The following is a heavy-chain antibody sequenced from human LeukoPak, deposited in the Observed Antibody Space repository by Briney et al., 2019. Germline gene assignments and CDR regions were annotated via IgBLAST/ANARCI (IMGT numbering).Heavy chain of an antibody. V-gene: IGHV3-15*01. D-gene: IGHD3-3*01. CDR3: AKHHYDFWSGYFGEY. Sequence: GGSLRLSCAASGFTFSNAWLSWVRQAPGKGLEWVGRIKSTTDGGTTDYAAPVKGRFTISRDDSKNTLYLQMNSLRAEDTAVYYCAKHHYDFWSGYFGEYWGQGTLVTVSS. CDR1: GFTFSNAW. J-gene: IGHJ4*02. CDR2: IKSTTDGGTT.